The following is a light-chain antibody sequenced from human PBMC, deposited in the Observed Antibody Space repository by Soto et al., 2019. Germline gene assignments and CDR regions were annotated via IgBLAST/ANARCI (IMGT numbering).Light chain of an antibody. CDR1: SRDFGDYNY. CDR2: EVN. CDR3: AAWDDSLNGVI. J-gene: IGLJ2*01. Sequence: QSALTQPPSASGSPGQSVTISCTGTSRDFGDYNYVSWYQQHPGKAPKVMIYEVNKRPSGVPDRFSGSKSGNTASLTVSGLQAEDEADYYCAAWDDSLNGVIFGGGTKLTVL. V-gene: IGLV2-8*01.